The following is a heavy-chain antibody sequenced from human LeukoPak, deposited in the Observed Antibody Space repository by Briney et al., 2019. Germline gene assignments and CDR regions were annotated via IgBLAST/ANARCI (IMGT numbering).Heavy chain of an antibody. V-gene: IGHV3-74*01. J-gene: IGHJ4*02. CDR2: ISNDGSST. Sequence: GGSLRLSCAGSGFTFSTYWMHWVRQTPGKGLVWVSRISNDGSSTSYADSVKGRFTVSRDNAKNTLYLQMNNLRAEDTAVYYCARVGAATTRDYWGQGTLVTVSS. CDR3: ARVGAATTRDY. CDR1: GFTFSTYW. D-gene: IGHD1-26*01.